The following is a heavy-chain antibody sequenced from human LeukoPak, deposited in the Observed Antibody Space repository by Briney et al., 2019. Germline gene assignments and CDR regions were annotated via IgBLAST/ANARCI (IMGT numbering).Heavy chain of an antibody. J-gene: IGHJ4*02. CDR2: MNPNSGNT. V-gene: IGHV1-8*01. D-gene: IGHD4-17*01. CDR1: GYTFTSYD. CDR3: ARGGDSDYGDYDDFDY. Sequence: ASVKVSCKASGYTFTSYDINWVRQATGQGLEWMGWMNPNSGNTGYAQKFQGRVTMTRNTSISTAYMELSSLRSEDTAVYYCARGGDSDYGDYDDFDYWGQGTLVTVSS.